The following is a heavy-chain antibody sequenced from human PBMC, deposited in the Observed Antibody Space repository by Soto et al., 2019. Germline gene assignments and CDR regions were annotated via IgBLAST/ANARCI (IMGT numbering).Heavy chain of an antibody. V-gene: IGHV1-69*04. J-gene: IGHJ6*02. CDR1: GYTFTRYG. Sequence: SVKVSCKTSGYTFTRYGISWLRLAPGHGLEWMGRIIPILGIANYAQKFQGRVTITADKSTSTAYMELSSLRSEDTAVYYCASGSDDYYYGMDVWGQGTTVTVSS. CDR3: ASGSDDYYYGMDV. CDR2: IIPILGIA. D-gene: IGHD1-26*01.